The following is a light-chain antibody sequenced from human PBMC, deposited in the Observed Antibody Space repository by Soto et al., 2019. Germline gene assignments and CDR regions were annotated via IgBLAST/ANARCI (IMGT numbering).Light chain of an antibody. Sequence: EIVLTQSPGTLSLSPGERATLSCRASQSVSSNYLAWYKQKPDQAPRLLIYDASSRATGIPDRFSGSGSGTDFTLTISRLEPEDFAVYYCQRYGSSPLTFGGGTKVDIK. CDR2: DAS. J-gene: IGKJ4*01. CDR3: QRYGSSPLT. V-gene: IGKV3-20*01. CDR1: QSVSSNY.